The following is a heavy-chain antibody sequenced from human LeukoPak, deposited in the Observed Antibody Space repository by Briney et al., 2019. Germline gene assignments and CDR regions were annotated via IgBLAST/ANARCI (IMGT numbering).Heavy chain of an antibody. J-gene: IGHJ4*02. CDR3: AKASGPADYYDSSGYYYPTGYFDY. V-gene: IGHV3-23*01. D-gene: IGHD3-22*01. CDR1: GFTFSSYA. CDR2: ISGSGGST. Sequence: PGGSLRLSCAASGFTFSSYAMSWVRQAPGKGLEWVSAISGSGGSTYYADSVKGRFTISRDNSKNTLYLQMNSLRAEDTAVYYCAKASGPADYYDSSGYYYPTGYFDYWGQGTLVTVSS.